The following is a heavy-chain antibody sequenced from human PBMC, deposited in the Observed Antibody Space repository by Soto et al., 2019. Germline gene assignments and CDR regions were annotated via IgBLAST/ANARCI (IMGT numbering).Heavy chain of an antibody. D-gene: IGHD3-10*01. Sequence: GGSLRLSCAASGFTFSIYAMHWVRQAPGKGLEWVAVISYDGSNKYYADSVKGRFTISRDNSKNTLYLQMNSLRAEDTAVYYCARDGLVRFLKALDYWGQGTLVTVSS. CDR1: GFTFSIYA. J-gene: IGHJ4*02. CDR2: ISYDGSNK. V-gene: IGHV3-30-3*01. CDR3: ARDGLVRFLKALDY.